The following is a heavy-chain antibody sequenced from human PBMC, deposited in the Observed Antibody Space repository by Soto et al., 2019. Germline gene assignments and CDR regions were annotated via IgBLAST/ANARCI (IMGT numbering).Heavy chain of an antibody. J-gene: IGHJ5*02. V-gene: IGHV6-1*01. CDR3: LRVDWNDAGS. CDR1: GDSVSSPSAT. D-gene: IGHD1-1*01. CDR2: TRYTSKWSY. Sequence: SQTLYHNCAISGDSVSSPSATWEWIRQSPSRGLEWLGRTRYTSKWSYEYALSVKGRITISPDTSKNHFSLQLDSVTPEDTAVYYCLRVDWNDAGSWGQGTLVTVSS.